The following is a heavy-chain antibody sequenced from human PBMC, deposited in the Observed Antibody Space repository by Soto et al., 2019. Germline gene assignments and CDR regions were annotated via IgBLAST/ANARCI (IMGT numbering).Heavy chain of an antibody. Sequence: GGSLRLSCAASGFTFSSYSMNWVRQAPGKGLEWVSYISSSSSTIYYADSVKVRFTISRDNAKNSLYLQMNSLRAEDAAVYYCASDAAAGTGAYWGQGTLVTVSS. D-gene: IGHD6-13*01. CDR1: GFTFSSYS. CDR3: ASDAAAGTGAY. J-gene: IGHJ4*02. CDR2: ISSSSSTI. V-gene: IGHV3-48*04.